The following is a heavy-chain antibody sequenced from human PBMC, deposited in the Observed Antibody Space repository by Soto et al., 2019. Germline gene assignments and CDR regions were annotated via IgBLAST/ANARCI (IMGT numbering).Heavy chain of an antibody. V-gene: IGHV3-30*02. CDR2: ISHDGRDK. J-gene: IGHJ4*02. CDR1: VLTFDAYG. Sequence: HPGGSLRPSFSESVLTFDAYGMHWVRKAPGKGLEWVACISHDGRDKYYAASVKGRFTISRDNSKKTLYLQMDSLRGDDTALYYCAKDLWAASSTGPEYCGQGTLVTVSS. D-gene: IGHD1-26*01. CDR3: AKDLWAASSTGPEY.